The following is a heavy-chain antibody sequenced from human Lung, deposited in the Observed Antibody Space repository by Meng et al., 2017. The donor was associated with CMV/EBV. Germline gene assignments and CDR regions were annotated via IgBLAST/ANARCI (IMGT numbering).Heavy chain of an antibody. CDR3: ARVDFWTDQYYFDY. Sequence: GESLKISCAASGFTFSSYWMSWVRQAPGKGLEWVANIKQDGGEKYYVDSVKGRFTISRDNAKYSLYLQMNSLRTEDTAVYYCARVDFWTDQYYFDYWGQGTLVTVSS. D-gene: IGHD3/OR15-3a*01. CDR2: IKQDGGEK. V-gene: IGHV3-7*01. J-gene: IGHJ4*02. CDR1: GFTFSSYW.